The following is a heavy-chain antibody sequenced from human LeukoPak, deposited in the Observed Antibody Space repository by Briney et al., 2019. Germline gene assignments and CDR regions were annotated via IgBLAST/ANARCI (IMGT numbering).Heavy chain of an antibody. CDR2: IYYSGST. Sequence: SETLSLTCSVSGGSIRSYYWSWIRQPPGKGLEWIGYIYYSGSTNYIPSLKNRVTLSVDTSKNQFSLKLSSVTAADTAVYYCARTPGGVAPFDYWGQGTLVTVSS. V-gene: IGHV4-59*01. CDR3: ARTPGGVAPFDY. CDR1: GGSIRSYY. J-gene: IGHJ4*02. D-gene: IGHD3-16*01.